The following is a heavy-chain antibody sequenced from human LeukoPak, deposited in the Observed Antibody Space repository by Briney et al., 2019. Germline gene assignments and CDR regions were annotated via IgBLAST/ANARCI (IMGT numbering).Heavy chain of an antibody. CDR3: AKPDGPDF. D-gene: IGHD2-8*01. V-gene: IGHV3-23*01. CDR1: CLAFKTFT. J-gene: IGHJ4*02. CDR2: IPSSGGTT. Sequence: GGPLSLLCAASCLAFKTFTMRGVRAAPGRGLEWVSSIPSSGGTTYYADSVKGRFTISRDTSKNTLYLQMNSLRAEDTAVYYCAKPDGPDFWGQETLVTVSS.